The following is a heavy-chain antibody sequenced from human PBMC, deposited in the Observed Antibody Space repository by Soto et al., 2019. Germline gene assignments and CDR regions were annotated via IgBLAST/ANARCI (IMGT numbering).Heavy chain of an antibody. Sequence: ESGGGLVEPGGSLRLSCAASGFRVSDNYMTWIRQAPGKGLEWVSYISSSGGYTNYADSVKGRFTISKDNAKNSLSLQMDSLRGEDTAVYFCARSTGRRQAPRYDFGLDVWGQGTTVTVSS. V-gene: IGHV3-11*06. CDR1: GFRVSDNY. CDR3: ARSTGRRQAPRYDFGLDV. CDR2: ISSSGGYT. J-gene: IGHJ6*02.